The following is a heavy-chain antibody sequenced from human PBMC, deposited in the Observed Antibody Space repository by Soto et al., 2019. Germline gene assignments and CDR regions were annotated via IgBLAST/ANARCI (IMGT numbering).Heavy chain of an antibody. CDR3: ARARITMIRGVMEFFDY. CDR2: IYYSGST. D-gene: IGHD3-10*01. J-gene: IGHJ4*02. CDR1: GGYVSSNTYY. Sequence: SETLSLTCPVSGGYVSSNTYYWSWIRQPPGKGLEYIGYIYYSGSTNYNPSLKSRVTISVDTSKNQFSLKLNSVTAADTAVYYCARARITMIRGVMEFFDYWGQGILVTVSS. V-gene: IGHV4-61*01.